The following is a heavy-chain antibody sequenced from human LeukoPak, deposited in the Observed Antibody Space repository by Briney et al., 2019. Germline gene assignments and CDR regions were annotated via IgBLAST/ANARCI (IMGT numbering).Heavy chain of an antibody. D-gene: IGHD4-17*01. Sequence: GASVKVSCKASGYTFTSYHMHWVRQAPGQGLEWMGIINPFSGNTNHAQKFQGRVTMTRDTSTSTVYMELSSLRSEDTAVYYCATGILNGDYGRYQLDYWGQGTLVTVSS. CDR1: GYTFTSYH. V-gene: IGHV1-46*01. J-gene: IGHJ4*02. CDR2: INPFSGNT. CDR3: ATGILNGDYGRYQLDY.